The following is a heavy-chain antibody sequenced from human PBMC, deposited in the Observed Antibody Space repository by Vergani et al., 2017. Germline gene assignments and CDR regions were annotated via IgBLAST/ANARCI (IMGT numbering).Heavy chain of an antibody. CDR2: ISGSGGST. CDR3: AKDRWGLITMVGGVITYFDY. D-gene: IGHD3-10*01. Sequence: EVQLLESGGGLVQPGGSLRLSCAASGFTFSSYAMSWVRQAPGKGLEWVSAISGSGGSTYYADSVKGRFTISRDNSKNTLYLQMNSLRAEDTAVYYCAKDRWGLITMVGGVITYFDYWGQGTLVTVSS. CDR1: GFTFSSYA. J-gene: IGHJ4*02. V-gene: IGHV3-23*01.